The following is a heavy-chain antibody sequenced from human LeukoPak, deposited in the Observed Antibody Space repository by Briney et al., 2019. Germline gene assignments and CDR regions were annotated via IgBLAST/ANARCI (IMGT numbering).Heavy chain of an antibody. CDR2: ISYSGST. D-gene: IGHD6-13*01. CDR3: ARGFGIAAAGKRFGYFDY. Sequence: SETLSLTCTVSGGSIRSSSYYWGWIRQPPGKGLEWIGSISYSGSTYYNPSLKSRVTISVDTSKNQFSLKLSSVTAADTAVYYCARGFGIAAAGKRFGYFDYWGQGTLVTVSS. CDR1: GGSIRSSSYY. V-gene: IGHV4-39*07. J-gene: IGHJ4*02.